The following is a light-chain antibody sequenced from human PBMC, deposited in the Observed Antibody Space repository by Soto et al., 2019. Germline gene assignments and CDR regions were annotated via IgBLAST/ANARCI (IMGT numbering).Light chain of an antibody. V-gene: IGLV2-14*01. J-gene: IGLJ1*01. CDR3: SSYTSSSTLV. Sequence: QSALTQPASVSGSPGQSITISCTGTSSDVGSYYYVSWYQQHPGTAPKLMISEVNKRPSGVSDRFSGSKSGNTASLTISGLQDEDEADYYCSSYTSSSTLVFGTGTKVTFL. CDR2: EVN. CDR1: SSDVGSYYY.